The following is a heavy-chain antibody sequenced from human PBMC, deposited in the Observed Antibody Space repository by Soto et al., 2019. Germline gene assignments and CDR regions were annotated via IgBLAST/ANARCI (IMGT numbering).Heavy chain of an antibody. CDR3: AREGGSGWTFDY. Sequence: ESGGGVVQPGRSLRLSCAVSGFPFDSHGMHWVRQAPGKGLEWVAVIWYDGSKKYYADSVKGRFTISRDKFKNMDYLEMNSLSAEDTAVYYCAREGGSGWTFDYWGQGTLVTVSS. D-gene: IGHD6-19*01. V-gene: IGHV3-33*01. CDR1: GFPFDSHG. J-gene: IGHJ4*02. CDR2: IWYDGSKK.